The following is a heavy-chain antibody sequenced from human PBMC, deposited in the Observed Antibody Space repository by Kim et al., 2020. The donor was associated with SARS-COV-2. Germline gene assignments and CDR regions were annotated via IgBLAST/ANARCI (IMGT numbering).Heavy chain of an antibody. CDR3: ARDIVTGGMDV. Sequence: GGSLRLSCAASGFTFSSYGMHWVRQAPGKGLEWVAVISYDGSNKYYADSVKGRFTISRDNSKNTLYLQMNSLRAEDTAVYYCARDIVTGGMDVWGQGTTVTVSS. J-gene: IGHJ6*02. D-gene: IGHD3-16*02. V-gene: IGHV3-33*05. CDR1: GFTFSSYG. CDR2: ISYDGSNK.